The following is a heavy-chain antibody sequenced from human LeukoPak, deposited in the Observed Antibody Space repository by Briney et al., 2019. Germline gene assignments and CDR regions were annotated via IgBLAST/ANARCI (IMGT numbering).Heavy chain of an antibody. J-gene: IGHJ4*02. CDR3: ARDLGSWYGGADY. CDR1: GYTFTGYY. CDR2: INPSGGST. V-gene: IGHV1-46*01. D-gene: IGHD6-13*01. Sequence: ASVKVSCKASGYTFTGYYMHWVRQAPGQGLEWMGWINPSGGSTSYAQKFQGRVTMTRDMSTSTVYMELSSLRSEDTAVYYCARDLGSWYGGADYWGQGTLVTVSS.